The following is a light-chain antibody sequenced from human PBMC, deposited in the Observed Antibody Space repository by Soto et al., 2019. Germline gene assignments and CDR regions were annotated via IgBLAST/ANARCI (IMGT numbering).Light chain of an antibody. CDR1: SSDVGGYIY. V-gene: IGLV2-14*01. Sequence: QSALTQPASVSGSPGQSITISCTGTSSDVGGYIYVSWYQQHPGKAPKLMIYDVSNRPSGVSNRFSGSKSGNTASLTISGLQAEDEADYYCSSYTSSSTHVVFGGGTKVTVL. CDR2: DVS. CDR3: SSYTSSSTHVV. J-gene: IGLJ2*01.